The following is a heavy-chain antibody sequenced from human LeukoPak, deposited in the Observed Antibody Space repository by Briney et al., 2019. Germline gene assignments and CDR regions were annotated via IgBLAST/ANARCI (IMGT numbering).Heavy chain of an antibody. Sequence: GGSLILSCSGSGFPLSSYRMHWVRQAPGKGLVWVSSINSDGSGTSYAESVKGGFTISRDNAKNTLYLQMNRMRAEETAVYYCARETQWVVHKWFEAWGQGTMVTVS. CDR2: INSDGSGT. J-gene: IGHJ5*02. D-gene: IGHD6-19*01. V-gene: IGHV3-74*01. CDR1: GFPLSSYR. CDR3: ARETQWVVHKWFEA.